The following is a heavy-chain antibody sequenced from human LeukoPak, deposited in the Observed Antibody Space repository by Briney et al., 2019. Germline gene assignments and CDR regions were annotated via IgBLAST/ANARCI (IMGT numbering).Heavy chain of an antibody. CDR1: GLTFNSYA. V-gene: IGHV3-23*05. J-gene: IGHJ5*02. CDR2: IVTSAHST. Sequence: GGSLRLSCAASGLTFNSYAMSWVRQAPGNGLEWVSTIVTSAHSTYYSDSVEGRFTISRDNSKNTLYLQMNSLRADDTALYYCAKPGGGNYFTHNYILPGGQGTLVAVSS. CDR3: AKPGGGNYFTHNYILP. D-gene: IGHD1-26*01.